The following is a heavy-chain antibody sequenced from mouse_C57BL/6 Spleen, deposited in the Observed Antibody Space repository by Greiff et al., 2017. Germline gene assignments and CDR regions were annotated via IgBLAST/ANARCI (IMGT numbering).Heavy chain of an antibody. D-gene: IGHD1-1*01. J-gene: IGHJ3*01. CDR1: GYTFTSYW. V-gene: IGHV1-55*01. CDR2: IYPGSGST. CDR3: ARESRDYYGSSPVAY. Sequence: VQLQQPGAELVKPGASVKMSCKASGYTFTSYWITWVKQRPGQGLEWIGAIYPGSGSTNYNEKFKSKATLTVDTSSSTAYMQLSSLTSEDSAVYYCARESRDYYGSSPVAYWGQGTLVTVSA.